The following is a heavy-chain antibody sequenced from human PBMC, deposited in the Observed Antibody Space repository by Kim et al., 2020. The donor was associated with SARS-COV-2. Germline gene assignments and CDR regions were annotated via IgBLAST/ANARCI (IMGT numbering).Heavy chain of an antibody. Sequence: SETLSLTCTVSGGSISSGGYYWSWIRQHPGKGLEWIGYIYYSGSTYYNPSLKSRVTISVDTSKNQFSLKLSSVTAADTAVYYCARALPYYDILTGYYYPSSYGMDVWGQGTTVTVSS. CDR1: GGSISSGGYY. CDR2: IYYSGST. D-gene: IGHD3-9*01. J-gene: IGHJ6*02. CDR3: ARALPYYDILTGYYYPSSYGMDV. V-gene: IGHV4-31*03.